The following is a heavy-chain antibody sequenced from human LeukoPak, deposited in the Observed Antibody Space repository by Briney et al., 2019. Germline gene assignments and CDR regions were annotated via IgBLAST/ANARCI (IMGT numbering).Heavy chain of an antibody. D-gene: IGHD4-23*01. V-gene: IGHV1-69*13. CDR2: IIPIFGTA. CDR3: ARVHYGGNALAYYYYMDV. Sequence: EASVKVSCKASGGTFSSYAISWVRQAPGQGLEWMGGIIPIFGTANYAQKFQGRVTITADESTSTAYMELSSRRSEGTAVYYCARVHYGGNALAYYYYMDVWGKGTTVTVSS. CDR1: GGTFSSYA. J-gene: IGHJ6*03.